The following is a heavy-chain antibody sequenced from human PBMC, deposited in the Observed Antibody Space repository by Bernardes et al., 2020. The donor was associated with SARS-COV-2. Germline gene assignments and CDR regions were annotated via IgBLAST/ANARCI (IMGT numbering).Heavy chain of an antibody. CDR1: GYAFTTHA. V-gene: IGHV1-18*01. Sequence: ASVKVSCKASGYAFTTHAINWVRQVPGQGLEWLGWINDYNGHPTYAQKVQGRVTLSTDPSTRTAYMELRSLTSDDTAVYYCARDRDPEHCLGTSCYNDDRRDYWGQGTLVTVSS. D-gene: IGHD3-10*01. CDR2: INDYNGHP. J-gene: IGHJ4*02. CDR3: ARDRDPEHCLGTSCYNDDRRDY.